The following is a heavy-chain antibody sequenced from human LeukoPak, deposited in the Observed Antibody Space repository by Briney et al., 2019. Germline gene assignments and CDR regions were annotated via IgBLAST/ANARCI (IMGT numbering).Heavy chain of an antibody. V-gene: IGHV3-23*01. CDR1: GFTFSSYA. CDR3: AKSPNPAPDGPNDY. D-gene: IGHD1-14*01. Sequence: GGSLRLSCAASGFTFSSYAMSWVRQAPGKGLEWVSAICGSGGSTYYAAPVRGGFTISRDNSKNTLYLQMNSLRADDTAVYYGAKSPNPAPDGPNDYWGQGTLVTVSS. J-gene: IGHJ4*02. CDR2: ICGSGGST.